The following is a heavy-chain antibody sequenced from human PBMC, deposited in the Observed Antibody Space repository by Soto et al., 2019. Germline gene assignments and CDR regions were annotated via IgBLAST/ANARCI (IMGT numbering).Heavy chain of an antibody. Sequence: GGSLRLSCAASGFTFSSYGMHWVRQAPGKGLEWVAVISYDGSNKYYADSVKGRFTISRDNSKNTLYLQMNSLRAEDTAVYYCAKDRYYYDSSGPSPDYWGQRTLVTVSS. D-gene: IGHD3-22*01. CDR2: ISYDGSNK. J-gene: IGHJ4*02. V-gene: IGHV3-30*18. CDR3: AKDRYYYDSSGPSPDY. CDR1: GFTFSSYG.